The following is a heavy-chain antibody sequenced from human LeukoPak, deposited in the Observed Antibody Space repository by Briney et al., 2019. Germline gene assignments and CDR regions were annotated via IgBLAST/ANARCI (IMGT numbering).Heavy chain of an antibody. V-gene: IGHV3-21*01. Sequence: GGSLRLSCAASGFTVSSNYMSWVRQAPGKGLEWVSSISSSSSYIYYADSVRGRFTISRDNAKNSLYLQMNSLRAEDTAVYYCARDRSGVTSEYYFDYWGQGTLVTVSS. CDR2: ISSSSSYI. CDR3: ARDRSGVTSEYYFDY. J-gene: IGHJ4*02. D-gene: IGHD3-10*01. CDR1: GFTVSSNY.